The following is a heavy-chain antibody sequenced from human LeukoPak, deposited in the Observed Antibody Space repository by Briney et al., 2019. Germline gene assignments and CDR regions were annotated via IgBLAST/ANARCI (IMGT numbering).Heavy chain of an antibody. CDR2: IYYSGST. CDR3: VQGWRDN. V-gene: IGHV4-30-4*07. J-gene: IGHJ4*02. D-gene: IGHD2-15*01. CDR1: GGSISSGGYS. Sequence: SETLSLTCTVSGGSISSGGYSWGWIRQPPGKGLEWIGYIYYSGSTYYNPSLKSRVTISVDTSKNQFSLKLSSVTAADTAVYYCVQGWRDNWGQGTLVTVSS.